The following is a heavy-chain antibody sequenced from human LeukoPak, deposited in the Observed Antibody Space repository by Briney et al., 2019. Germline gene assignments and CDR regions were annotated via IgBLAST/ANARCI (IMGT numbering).Heavy chain of an antibody. CDR2: INPSGGST. J-gene: IGHJ4*02. CDR3: ARDDGSVYDILTGYHYGSSHLDY. CDR1: GYTFTSYY. D-gene: IGHD3-9*01. V-gene: IGHV1-46*01. Sequence: ASVTVSCKASGYTFTSYYMHWVRQAPGQGLEWMGIINPSGGSTSYAQKFQGRVTMTRDTSTSTVYMELSSLRSEDTAVYYCARDDGSVYDILTGYHYGSSHLDYWGQGTLVTVSS.